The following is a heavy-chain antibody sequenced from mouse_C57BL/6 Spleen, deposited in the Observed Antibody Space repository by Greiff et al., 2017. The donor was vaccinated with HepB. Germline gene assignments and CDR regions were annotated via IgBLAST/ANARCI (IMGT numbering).Heavy chain of an antibody. CDR2: IHPNSGST. CDR1: GYTFTSYW. V-gene: IGHV1-64*01. CDR3: ARTLSDGYYGY. Sequence: VQLQQPGAELVKPGASVKLSCKASGYTFTSYWMHWVKQRPGQGLEWIGMIHPNSGSTNYNEKFKSKATLTVDKSSSTAYMQLSSLTSEDSAVYYCARTLSDGYYGYWGQGTTLTVSS. J-gene: IGHJ2*01. D-gene: IGHD2-3*01.